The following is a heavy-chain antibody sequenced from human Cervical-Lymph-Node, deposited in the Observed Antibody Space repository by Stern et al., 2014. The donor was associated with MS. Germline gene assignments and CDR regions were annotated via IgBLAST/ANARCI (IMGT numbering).Heavy chain of an antibody. CDR3: ARDSSDGFDS. J-gene: IGHJ4*02. Sequence: QVQLVQSGTEVKKPGASVKVSCKASSHTFNYGISWMRQAPRQGLEWMGWISAYNGNTKSLQKLQDRFTMTIDSSTKTAYMELRSLSDDDTAIYYCARDSSDGFDSWGQGTLVIVSS. D-gene: IGHD6-19*01. CDR1: SHTFNYG. CDR2: ISAYNGNT. V-gene: IGHV1-18*01.